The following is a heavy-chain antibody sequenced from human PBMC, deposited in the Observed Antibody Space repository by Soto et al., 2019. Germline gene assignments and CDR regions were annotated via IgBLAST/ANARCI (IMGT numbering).Heavy chain of an antibody. V-gene: IGHV3-23*01. CDR1: GFTFSTYA. J-gene: IGHJ4*02. CDR3: ARGLGYCSSTSCYIWFDY. D-gene: IGHD2-2*02. Sequence: EVHLLESGGGLVQPGGSLRLSCAASGFTFSTYAMSWVHQAPGKGLEWVSAISGSGGSTYYADPVKGRFTISRDNSKNTLYLQMNSLRAEDTAVHYCARGLGYCSSTSCYIWFDYWGQGTLVTVSS. CDR2: ISGSGGST.